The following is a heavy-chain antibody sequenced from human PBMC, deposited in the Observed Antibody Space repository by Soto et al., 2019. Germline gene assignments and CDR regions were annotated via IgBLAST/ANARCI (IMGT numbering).Heavy chain of an antibody. CDR1: GGSISSGNFY. CDR2: IYFSGST. J-gene: IGHJ4*02. CDR3: AHDSHGGNTYFDL. V-gene: IGHV4-30-4*01. D-gene: IGHD1-26*01. Sequence: VQLQESGPGLVRPSETLSLTCTVSGGSISSGNFYWSWIRQPPGKGLEWIGYIYFSGSTSYSPSLKSRLTISLNTSNNRFSLKLTCITAADTAVYYCAHDSHGGNTYFDLWGQGALVTVSS.